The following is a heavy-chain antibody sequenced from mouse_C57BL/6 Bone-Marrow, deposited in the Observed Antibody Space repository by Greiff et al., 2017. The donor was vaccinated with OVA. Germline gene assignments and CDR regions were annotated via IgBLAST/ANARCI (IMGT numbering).Heavy chain of an antibody. CDR3: ARQDYYGSSYYFDY. Sequence: EVQLQESGGDLVKPGGSLKLSCAASGFTFSSYGMSWVRQTPDKRLEWVATISSGGSYTYYPDSVKGRLTISRDNAKNTLYLQMSSLKSEDTAMYYCARQDYYGSSYYFDYWGQGTTLTVSS. CDR2: ISSGGSYT. D-gene: IGHD1-1*01. J-gene: IGHJ2*01. CDR1: GFTFSSYG. V-gene: IGHV5-6*01.